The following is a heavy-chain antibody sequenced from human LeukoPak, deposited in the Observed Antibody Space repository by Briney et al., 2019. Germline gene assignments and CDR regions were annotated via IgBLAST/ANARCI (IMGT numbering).Heavy chain of an antibody. Sequence: SKTLSLTCTVSGGSISSGGYYWSWIRQHPGKGLEWIGYIYYSGSTYYNPSLKSRVTISVDTSKNQFSLKLSSVTAADTAVYYCARRPGPKYSSSWYYYGMDVWGQGTTVTVSS. D-gene: IGHD6-6*01. CDR2: IYYSGST. J-gene: IGHJ6*02. V-gene: IGHV4-31*03. CDR3: ARRPGPKYSSSWYYYGMDV. CDR1: GGSISSGGYY.